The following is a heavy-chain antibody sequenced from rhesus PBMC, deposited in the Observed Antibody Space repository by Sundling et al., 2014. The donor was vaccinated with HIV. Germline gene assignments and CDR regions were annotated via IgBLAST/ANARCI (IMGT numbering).Heavy chain of an antibody. D-gene: IGHD3-3*01. V-gene: IGHV4-93*01. CDR2: IYGSGGST. Sequence: QVQLQESGPVVVKPSETLSLTCAVSGDSISSSNWWSWIRQSPRKGLEWIGGIYGSGGSTEHNPSLKSRVTIAKDTSKNQFSLKLRSVTAADTAVYYCAGNIWAGHYAGHFDYWGQGVLVTVSS. CDR1: GDSISSSNW. CDR3: AGNIWAGHYAGHFDY. J-gene: IGHJ4*01.